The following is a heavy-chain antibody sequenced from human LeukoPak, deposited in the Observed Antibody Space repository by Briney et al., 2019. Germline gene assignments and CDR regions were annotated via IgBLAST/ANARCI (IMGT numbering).Heavy chain of an antibody. J-gene: IGHJ4*02. CDR3: ARSPYSLPDFDY. CDR1: GYTFTSYG. D-gene: IGHD4-11*01. Sequence: ASVKVSFKASGYTFTSYGISWVRQAPGQGLEWMGWISAYNGNTNYAQKLQGRITMTTDTSTSTAYMELRSLRSDDTAMYYCARSPYSLPDFDYWGQGTLVTVSS. V-gene: IGHV1-18*01. CDR2: ISAYNGNT.